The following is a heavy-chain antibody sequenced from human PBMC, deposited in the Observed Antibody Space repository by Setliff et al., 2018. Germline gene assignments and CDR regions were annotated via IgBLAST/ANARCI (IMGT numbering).Heavy chain of an antibody. CDR2: ISTTGSTE. CDR3: FGAGTCSY. CDR1: GFIFSGYE. V-gene: IGHV3-48*03. Sequence: GGSLRLSCVASGFIFSGYEMNWVRQAPGKGLEWISYISTTGSTENYADSVKGRFTVSRDNAKNSLSLQMNSLRTEDTAVYYCFGAGTCSYWGQGTLVTVSS. J-gene: IGHJ4*02. D-gene: IGHD3-10*01.